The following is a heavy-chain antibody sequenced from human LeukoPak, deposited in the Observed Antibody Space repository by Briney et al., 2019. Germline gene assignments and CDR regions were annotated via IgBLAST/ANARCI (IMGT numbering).Heavy chain of an antibody. D-gene: IGHD3-22*01. CDR2: IKSDGST. V-gene: IGHV3-74*01. J-gene: IGHJ1*01. CDR1: VLTFSTSW. CDR3: ARAPSEIGGYYPEYFRH. Sequence: PGGSLRVSCAPPVLTFSTSWMHWVRQAPGRGLVWVSRIKSDGSTNYADSVKGRFTISRDNAKNTVSLQMNSLRPEDTGVYYCARAPSEIGGYYPEYFRHWGQGTLVTVSS.